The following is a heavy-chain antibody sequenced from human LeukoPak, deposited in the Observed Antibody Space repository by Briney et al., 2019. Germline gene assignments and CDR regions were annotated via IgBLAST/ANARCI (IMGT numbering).Heavy chain of an antibody. D-gene: IGHD3-10*01. J-gene: IGHJ4*02. V-gene: IGHV3-21*01. CDR1: GFTFSSYS. Sequence: GGSLRLSCAASGFTFSSYSMNWVRQAPGKGLEWVSSISSSSSYIYYADSVKGRFTISRDNAKNSLYLQMNSLRAEDTAVYYCARESGLLWFGELSPFDYWGQGTLVTVSS. CDR2: ISSSSSYI. CDR3: ARESGLLWFGELSPFDY.